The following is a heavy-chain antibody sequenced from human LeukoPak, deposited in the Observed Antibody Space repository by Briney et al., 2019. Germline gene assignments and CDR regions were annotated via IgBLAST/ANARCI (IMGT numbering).Heavy chain of an antibody. J-gene: IGHJ3*02. CDR3: VREVAGTYAFDI. CDR1: GGSISSYY. D-gene: IGHD6-19*01. CDR2: IYYSGST. Sequence: PSETLSLTCTVSGGSISSYYWSWIRQPPGKGLEWIGYIYYSGSTNYNPSLKSRVTISVDTSKTQFSLKLSSVTAADTAVYYCVREVAGTYAFDIWGQGTMVTVSS. V-gene: IGHV4-59*01.